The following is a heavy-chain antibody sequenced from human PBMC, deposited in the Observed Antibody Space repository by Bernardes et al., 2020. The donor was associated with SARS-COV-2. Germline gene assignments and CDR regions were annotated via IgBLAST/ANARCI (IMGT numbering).Heavy chain of an antibody. CDR2: IGTGGDT. J-gene: IGHJ4*02. D-gene: IGHD7-27*01. CDR1: GFTFSSYG. CDR3: SRASLGFEY. Sequence: GGSLRLSCAASGFTFSSYGMHLVRQAPGTVLEWVSVIGTGGDTHYSGSVKGRFTISRENAKNSLYLQMNSLRAGDTAVYYCSRASLGFEYWGQGTLVSV. V-gene: IGHV3-13*01.